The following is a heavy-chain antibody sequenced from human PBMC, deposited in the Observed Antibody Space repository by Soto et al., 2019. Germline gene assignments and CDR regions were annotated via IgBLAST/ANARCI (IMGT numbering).Heavy chain of an antibody. V-gene: IGHV3-30*18. Sequence: QVQLVESGGGVVQPGRSLRLSCAASGFTFSSYGIHWVRQAPGKGLEWVAVISYDGSNKFYADSVKDRFTISRDNSKNTLYLQMNSLRAEETAVYYCAKDDGGSTSYLCRYYYHVDVWGKGTTVTVSS. CDR1: GFTFSSYG. CDR2: ISYDGSNK. CDR3: AKDDGGSTSYLCRYYYHVDV. J-gene: IGHJ6*03. D-gene: IGHD2-15*01.